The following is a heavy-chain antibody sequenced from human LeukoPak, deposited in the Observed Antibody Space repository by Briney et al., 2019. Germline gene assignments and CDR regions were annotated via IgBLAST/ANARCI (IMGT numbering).Heavy chain of an antibody. J-gene: IGHJ6*02. CDR3: ARDGSSKQLVMYYYYDMDV. CDR2: INYSGTT. D-gene: IGHD6-13*01. V-gene: IGHV4-34*01. CDR1: GGFFSGYQ. Sequence: NPSETLSLTCAVYGGFFSGYQWSWIRQSPGKGLEWIGEINYSGTTNYNASLKSRVTISIDTSKNQFSLKLSSVTAADTAVYYCARDGSSKQLVMYYYYDMDVWGQGTTVTVSS.